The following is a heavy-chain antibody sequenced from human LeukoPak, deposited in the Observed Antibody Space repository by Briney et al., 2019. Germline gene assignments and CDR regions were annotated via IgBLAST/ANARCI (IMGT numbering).Heavy chain of an antibody. J-gene: IGHJ3*02. CDR2: IIPIFGTA. CDR1: GGTFISYA. V-gene: IGHV1-69*05. CDR3: ARKDGYTLGGAFDI. Sequence: SVKVSCKASGGTFISYAISWVRQAPGQGLEWMGGIIPIFGTANYAQKSQGRVTITTDESTSTAYMELSSLRSEDTAVYYCARKDGYTLGGAFDIWGQGTMVTVSS. D-gene: IGHD5-24*01.